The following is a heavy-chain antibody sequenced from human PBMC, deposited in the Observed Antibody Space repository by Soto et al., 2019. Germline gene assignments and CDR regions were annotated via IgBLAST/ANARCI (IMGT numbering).Heavy chain of an antibody. Sequence: EVQLVQSGAEVKKPGESLKISCKGSGYSFTSYWIGWVRQMPGKGLEWMGIIYPGDSDTRYSPSFQGQVTISADKSISTAYLQWSSLKASDTAMYYCARQSELDSSGWYEPAFDIWGQGTMVTVSS. CDR2: IYPGDSDT. CDR1: GYSFTSYW. V-gene: IGHV5-51*01. D-gene: IGHD6-19*01. J-gene: IGHJ3*02. CDR3: ARQSELDSSGWYEPAFDI.